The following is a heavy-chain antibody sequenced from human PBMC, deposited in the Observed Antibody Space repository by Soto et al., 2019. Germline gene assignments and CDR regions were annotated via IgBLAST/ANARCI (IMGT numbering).Heavy chain of an antibody. V-gene: IGHV1-69*06. J-gene: IGHJ4*02. CDR1: GGTFSSYA. CDR3: ARVERGYYDRSGYSPFGY. CDR2: IIPIFGTA. Sequence: QVQLVQSGAEVKKPGSSVKVSCKASGGTFSSYAISWVRQAPGQGLEWMGGIIPIFGTANYAQKCQGRGTITADKATSTAYMELSSLRSEDTAVYYCARVERGYYDRSGYSPFGYWGQGTLVTVSS. D-gene: IGHD3-22*01.